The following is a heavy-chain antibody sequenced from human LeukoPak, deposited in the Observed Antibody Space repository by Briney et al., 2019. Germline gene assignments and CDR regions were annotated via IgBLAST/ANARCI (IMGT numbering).Heavy chain of an antibody. Sequence: SETLSLTCAVYGGSFSGYYWSWIRQPPGKGLEWIGEINHSGSTNHNPSLKSRVPISVDTSKNQFSLKLSSVTAADTAVYYCARCHGRWNDPVAVDYWGQGTLVTVSS. CDR2: INHSGST. J-gene: IGHJ4*02. CDR1: GGSFSGYY. V-gene: IGHV4-34*01. D-gene: IGHD1-1*01. CDR3: ARCHGRWNDPVAVDY.